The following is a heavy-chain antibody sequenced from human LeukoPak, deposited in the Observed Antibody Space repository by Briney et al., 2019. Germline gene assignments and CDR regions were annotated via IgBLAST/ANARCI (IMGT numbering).Heavy chain of an antibody. CDR1: GYTFTSYG. D-gene: IGHD1-14*01. CDR3: AREETHHVYYGMDV. Sequence: ATVKVSCKASGYTFTSYGISWVRQAPGQGLEWMGWISAYNGNTNYAQKVQGRVTMTTDTSTSTAYMELRSLRSDDTAVYYCAREETHHVYYGMDVWGQGTMVTVSS. V-gene: IGHV1-18*01. J-gene: IGHJ6*02. CDR2: ISAYNGNT.